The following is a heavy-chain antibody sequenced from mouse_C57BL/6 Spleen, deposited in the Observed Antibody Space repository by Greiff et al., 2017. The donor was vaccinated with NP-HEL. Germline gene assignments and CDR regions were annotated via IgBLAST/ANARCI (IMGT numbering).Heavy chain of an antibody. CDR2: INPNNGGT. J-gene: IGHJ1*03. Sequence: EVQLQQSGPELVKPGASVKIPCKASGYTFTDYNMDWVKQSHGKSLEWIGDINPNNGGTIYNQKFKGKATLTVDKSSSTAYMELRSLTSEDTAVYYCARRKKTAQATHWYFEVWGTGTTVTVSS. D-gene: IGHD3-2*02. CDR1: GYTFTDYN. CDR3: ARRKKTAQATHWYFEV. V-gene: IGHV1-18*01.